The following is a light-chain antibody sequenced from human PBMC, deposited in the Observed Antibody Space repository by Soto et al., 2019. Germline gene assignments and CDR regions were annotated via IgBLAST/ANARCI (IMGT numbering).Light chain of an antibody. CDR2: DVS. J-gene: IGLJ2*01. CDR3: SSYATSTTVL. V-gene: IGLV2-14*03. CDR1: SSDVGGYNY. Sequence: QSVLTQPASVSGSPGQSITISCTGTSSDVGGYNYVSWYQQHPGRAPQLMIYDVSHRPSGVSNRFSGSRSGNTASRTISGLQAEDEADYYCSSYATSTTVLFGGGTKLTVL.